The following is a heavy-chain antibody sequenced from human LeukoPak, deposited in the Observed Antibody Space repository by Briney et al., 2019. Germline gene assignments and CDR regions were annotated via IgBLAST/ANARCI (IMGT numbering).Heavy chain of an antibody. V-gene: IGHV4-4*07. CDR2: IYTSGST. J-gene: IGHJ4*02. D-gene: IGHD5-12*01. CDR3: ARYSGYESTFDY. Sequence: SQTLSLTCTVSGGSISSYYWSWIRQPAGKGLEWIGRIYTSGSTNYNPSLKSRVTMSVDTSKDQFSLKLSSVTAADTAVYYCARYSGYESTFDYWGQGTLVTVSS. CDR1: GGSISSYY.